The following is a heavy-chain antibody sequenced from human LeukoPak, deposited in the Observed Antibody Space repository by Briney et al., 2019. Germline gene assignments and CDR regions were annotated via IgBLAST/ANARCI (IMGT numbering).Heavy chain of an antibody. CDR1: GFTFSGYL. Sequence: GGSLRLSCAASGFTFSGYLMNWVRQAPGKGLEWVANIKQDGSEKSYVDSVKGRFTISRDNAKNSLYLQMNSLRAEDTAVYYCARLVGLAYCGGDCSPRFDYWGQGTLVTVSS. CDR2: IKQDGSEK. D-gene: IGHD2-21*02. J-gene: IGHJ4*02. CDR3: ARLVGLAYCGGDCSPRFDY. V-gene: IGHV3-7*01.